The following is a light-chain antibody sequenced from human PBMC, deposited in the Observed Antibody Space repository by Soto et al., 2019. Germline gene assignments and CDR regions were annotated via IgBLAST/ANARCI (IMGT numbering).Light chain of an antibody. Sequence: DIQMTQSPSSLSASVGDRVTITCRASQTITTYLNWYQQKPGKAPNLLIYAASSLQRGVPSRFSGSGSGTDFTLTISSLQPEDVATYYCQHSYNIPLTFGGGPKVEIK. V-gene: IGKV1-39*01. J-gene: IGKJ4*01. CDR3: QHSYNIPLT. CDR1: QTITTY. CDR2: AAS.